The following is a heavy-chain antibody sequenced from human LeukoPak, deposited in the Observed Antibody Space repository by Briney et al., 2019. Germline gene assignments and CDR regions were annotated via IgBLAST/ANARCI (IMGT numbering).Heavy chain of an antibody. D-gene: IGHD6-19*01. V-gene: IGHV4-61*02. CDR3: ARETLDGGWYHDY. J-gene: IGHJ4*02. CDR1: GGSISSGSYY. CDR2: IYTSGST. Sequence: PSETLSLTCTVSGGSISSGSYYWSWIRQPAGKGLEWIGRIYTSGSTNYNPSLKSRVTISVDTSKNQFSLKLSSVTAADTAVYYCARETLDGGWYHDYWGQGTLVTVSS.